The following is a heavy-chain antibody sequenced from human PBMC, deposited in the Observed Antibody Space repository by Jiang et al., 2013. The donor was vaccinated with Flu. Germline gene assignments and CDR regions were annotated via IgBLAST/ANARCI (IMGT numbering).Heavy chain of an antibody. CDR1: GYTFTSYA. CDR3: ARFYPYSSGWYLDY. J-gene: IGHJ4*02. CDR2: INAGNGNT. Sequence: EVKKPGASVKVSCRASGYTFTSYAMHWVRQAPGQRLEWMGWINAGNGNTKYSQKFQGRVTITRDTSASTAYMELSSLRSDDTAVYYCARFYPYSSGWYLDYWGQGTLVTVSS. V-gene: IGHV1-3*01. D-gene: IGHD6-19*01.